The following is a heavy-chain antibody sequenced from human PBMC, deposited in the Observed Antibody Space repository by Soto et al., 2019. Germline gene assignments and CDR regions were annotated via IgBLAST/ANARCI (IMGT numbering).Heavy chain of an antibody. J-gene: IGHJ3*02. D-gene: IGHD6-19*01. CDR1: GYTFTSYY. CDR2: ISTSGSTI. V-gene: IGHV3-11*01. Sequence: SCKASGYTFTSYYMHWIRQAPGKGLEWVSYISTSGSTIYYADSVKGRFTISRDNAKNSLYLQMNSLRAEDTAVYYCARGGAGRRSGRMGAFDIWGQGTMVTVSS. CDR3: ARGGAGRRSGRMGAFDI.